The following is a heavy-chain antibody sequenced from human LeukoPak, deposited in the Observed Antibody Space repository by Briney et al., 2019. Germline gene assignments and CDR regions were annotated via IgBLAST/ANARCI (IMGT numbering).Heavy chain of an antibody. J-gene: IGHJ6*03. CDR3: ARLGYCSSTSCYSDHYYYMDV. Sequence: ASVKVSCKASGYTFTGYYMHWVRQAPGQGLEWMGWINPNSGGTNYAQKFQGRVTMTRDTSISTAYMELSSLRSEDTAVYYCARLGYCSSTSCYSDHYYYMDVWGKGTTVTVSS. CDR2: INPNSGGT. CDR1: GYTFTGYY. D-gene: IGHD2-2*02. V-gene: IGHV1-2*02.